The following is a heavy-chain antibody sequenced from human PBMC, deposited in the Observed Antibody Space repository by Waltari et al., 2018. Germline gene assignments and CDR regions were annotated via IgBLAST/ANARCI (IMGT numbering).Heavy chain of an antibody. V-gene: IGHV3-11*01. D-gene: IGHD2-8*02. CDR1: GFSFSDNY. CDR3: ARGGAWWSPFDY. J-gene: IGHJ4*02. Sequence: QVQLVQSGGGLVKPGGSLRLSCAASGFSFSDNYMSWIRQAPGKGLEWITYMRNSGATIYYAASVKGRFTVSRDNAKNSLFLQMDSLRDDDTAFYYCARGGAWWSPFDYWGQGTLVTVSS. CDR2: MRNSGATI.